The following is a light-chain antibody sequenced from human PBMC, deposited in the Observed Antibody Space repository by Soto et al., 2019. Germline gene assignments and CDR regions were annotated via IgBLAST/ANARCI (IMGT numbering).Light chain of an antibody. J-gene: IGKJ4*01. CDR1: QSLLDPDDGNVY. CDR2: TVS. Sequence: VLMTQTPLSLPVTPRDPASISCRSNQSLLDPDDGNVYLDWYLQKPGRSPQLLVYTVSYRASGVADRFSARGSDTDFTLKISRVEADDVGVYYCMQRLEFPHTFGGGTKLEIK. CDR3: MQRLEFPHT. V-gene: IGKV2-40*01.